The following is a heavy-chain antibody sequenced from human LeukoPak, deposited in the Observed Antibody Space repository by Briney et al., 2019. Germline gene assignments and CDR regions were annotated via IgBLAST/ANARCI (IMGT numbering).Heavy chain of an antibody. CDR3: ARVMEGYSSGWYRVFDY. Sequence: PSETLSLTCTVSGGSISSYYWSWIRQPPGKGLEWIGYIYYSGSTNYNPSLKSRVTISVDTSKNQFSLKLSSVTAADTAVYYCARVMEGYSSGWYRVFDYWGQGTLVTVSS. D-gene: IGHD6-19*01. V-gene: IGHV4-59*01. J-gene: IGHJ4*02. CDR1: GGSISSYY. CDR2: IYYSGST.